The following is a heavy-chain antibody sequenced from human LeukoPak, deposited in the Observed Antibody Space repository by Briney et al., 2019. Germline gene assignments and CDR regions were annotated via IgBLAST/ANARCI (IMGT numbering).Heavy chain of an antibody. CDR2: ISAYNGNT. Sequence: GASVKVSCKASGYTFTSYSISWVRQAPGQGLEWMGWISAYNGNTNYAQKLQGRVTMTTDTSTSTAYMELRSLRSDDTAVYYCARVGSWNDLSQFDYWGQGTLVTVSS. J-gene: IGHJ4*02. D-gene: IGHD1-1*01. CDR3: ARVGSWNDLSQFDY. V-gene: IGHV1-18*01. CDR1: GYTFTSYS.